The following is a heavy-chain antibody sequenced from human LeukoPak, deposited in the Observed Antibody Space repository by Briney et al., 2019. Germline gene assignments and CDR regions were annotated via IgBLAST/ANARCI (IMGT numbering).Heavy chain of an antibody. CDR1: GFTFSSDW. D-gene: IGHD2-15*01. Sequence: PGGSLRLSCAASGFTFSSDWMNWVRQAPGKGLEWVANINQDGSEKYYADSVKGRFTISRDNSKNTLYLQMNSLRAEDTAVYYCAKDYGSGGSFDYWGQGTLVTVSS. J-gene: IGHJ4*02. CDR2: INQDGSEK. V-gene: IGHV3-7*01. CDR3: AKDYGSGGSFDY.